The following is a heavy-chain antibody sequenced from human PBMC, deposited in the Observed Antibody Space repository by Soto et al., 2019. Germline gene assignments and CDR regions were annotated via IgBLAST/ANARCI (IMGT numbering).Heavy chain of an antibody. Sequence: EVQLVESGGGLIQPGGSLRLSCAASGFTVSSNYMSWVRQAPGKGLEWVSVLYSGGSTYYADSVKGRFTISRDNSENTLYLQMNSRRAEDTAVYYGAASTGPRDWYFDLWGRLSLVTVSS. V-gene: IGHV3-53*01. D-gene: IGHD4-4*01. CDR2: LYSGGST. J-gene: IGHJ2*01. CDR3: AASTGPRDWYFDL. CDR1: GFTVSSNY.